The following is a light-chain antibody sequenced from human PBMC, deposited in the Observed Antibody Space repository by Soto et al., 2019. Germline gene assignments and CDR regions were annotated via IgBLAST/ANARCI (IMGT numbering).Light chain of an antibody. Sequence: EIVLTQSPATLSLSPWERATLSCRASQYVSSFLAWYQQKAGQAPRLLIYDASRRATGIPARFSGSGSGTDFTLTISSLEPEDFAVYYCQQRSNWLITFGQGTRLEIK. CDR2: DAS. CDR1: QYVSSF. CDR3: QQRSNWLIT. V-gene: IGKV3-11*01. J-gene: IGKJ5*01.